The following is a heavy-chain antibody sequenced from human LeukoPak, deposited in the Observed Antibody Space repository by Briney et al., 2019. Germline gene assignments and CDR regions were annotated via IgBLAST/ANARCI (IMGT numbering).Heavy chain of an antibody. J-gene: IGHJ4*02. CDR1: GFTFSSYA. D-gene: IGHD3-10*01. CDR3: AKDLAITMVRGGNSDY. CDR2: ISGSGGST. Sequence: PGGSLRLSWAASGFTFSSYAMSWVSQAPGKGLEWVSAISGSGGSTYYADSVKGRFTISRDNSKNTLYLQMNSLRAEDTAVYYCAKDLAITMVRGGNSDYWGQGTLVTVSS. V-gene: IGHV3-23*01.